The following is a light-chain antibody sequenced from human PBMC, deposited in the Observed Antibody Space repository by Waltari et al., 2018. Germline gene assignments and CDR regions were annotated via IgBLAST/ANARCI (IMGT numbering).Light chain of an antibody. J-gene: IGKJ4*01. V-gene: IGKV1-33*01. Sequence: DIQMTQSPFSLSGSVGDRVIITCQASQDISKNLNWFQQKPGKAPRLLIYDASNLHTGVPSRFSGGASGTEYTLAISGLQPEVIATYYCQQYATLPLTFGGGTKVEIK. CDR1: QDISKN. CDR3: QQYATLPLT. CDR2: DAS.